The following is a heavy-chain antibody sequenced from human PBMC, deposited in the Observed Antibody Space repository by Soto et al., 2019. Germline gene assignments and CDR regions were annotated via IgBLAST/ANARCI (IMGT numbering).Heavy chain of an antibody. Sequence: GGSLRLSCAASGFTFSSYAMSWVRQAPGKGLEWVSAISGSGGSTYYEASVKGRFTISRDNSQNTLYLQMNSLRAEDTAVYYCAKGVLPRPYCSGGSCYSPLDYWGQGTLVTVSS. V-gene: IGHV3-23*01. J-gene: IGHJ4*02. D-gene: IGHD2-15*01. CDR3: AKGVLPRPYCSGGSCYSPLDY. CDR1: GFTFSSYA. CDR2: ISGSGGST.